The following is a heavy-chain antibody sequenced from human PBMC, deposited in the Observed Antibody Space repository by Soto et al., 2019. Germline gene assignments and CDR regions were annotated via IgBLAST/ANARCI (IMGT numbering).Heavy chain of an antibody. CDR1: GFTFSDYY. J-gene: IGHJ4*02. CDR2: ISSSSSYT. D-gene: IGHD3-22*01. V-gene: IGHV3-11*05. Sequence: QVQLVESGGGLVKPGGSLRLSCAASGFTFSDYYMSWIRQAPGKGLEWVSYISSSSSYTNYADSVKGRFTVSRDNAKNPLYLQMNSLGAEDRAVYYCARGGGMIEGLDYWGQGSLVTVSS. CDR3: ARGGGMIEGLDY.